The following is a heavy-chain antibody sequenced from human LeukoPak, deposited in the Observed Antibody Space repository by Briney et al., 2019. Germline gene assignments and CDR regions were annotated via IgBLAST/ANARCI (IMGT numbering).Heavy chain of an antibody. Sequence: SETLSLTCTVSGGSISSYYWSWIRQPAGKGLEWIGRIYTSGSTNYNPSLKSRVTMSVDTSKNQFSLKLSSVTAADTAVYYCARIYSGYDYNWFDPWGQGTLVTVSS. CDR3: ARIYSGYDYNWFDP. D-gene: IGHD5-12*01. CDR2: IYTSGST. V-gene: IGHV4-4*07. CDR1: GGSISSYY. J-gene: IGHJ5*02.